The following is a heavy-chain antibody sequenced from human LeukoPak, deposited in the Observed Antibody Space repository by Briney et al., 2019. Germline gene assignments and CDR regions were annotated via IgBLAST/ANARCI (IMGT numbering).Heavy chain of an antibody. J-gene: IGHJ5*02. D-gene: IGHD2-15*01. CDR2: IYHSGST. V-gene: IGHV4-30-2*01. Sequence: SETLSLTCAVSGGSISSGGYSWSWIRQPPGKGLEWIGYIYHSGSTYYNPSLKSRVTISVDRSKNQFSLKLSSVTAADTAVYYCAREIVVVVAGPENWFDPWGQGTLVTVSS. CDR3: AREIVVVVAGPENWFDP. CDR1: GGSISSGGYS.